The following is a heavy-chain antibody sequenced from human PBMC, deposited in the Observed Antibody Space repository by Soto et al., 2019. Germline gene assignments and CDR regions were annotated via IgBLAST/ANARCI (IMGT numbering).Heavy chain of an antibody. D-gene: IGHD1-26*01. J-gene: IGHJ5*01. CDR1: DGTLTTSY. V-gene: IGHV4-34*01. CDR2: IHHSGSL. Sequence: QVQRHQWGTTLLRPSETLSLTCTINDGTLTTSYWSWSRQPPGRGLEWIGEIHHSGSLIYKPSMEGRVTMSLDMSENQLSLTLDSVTAADTAVYYCARHGGYYFDSWGQETLVTVSS. CDR3: ARHGGYYFDS.